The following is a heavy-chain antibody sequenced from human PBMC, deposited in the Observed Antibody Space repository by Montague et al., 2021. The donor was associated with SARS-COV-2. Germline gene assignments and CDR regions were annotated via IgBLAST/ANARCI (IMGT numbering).Heavy chain of an antibody. D-gene: IGHD2-15*01. Sequence: SLRLSCAASGFRFSNFAMSWVRQAPGKGLEWVSSISGGDGSTYYADSVKGRFTISRDNSKNTLYLQMNSLRAGDTAVYYCAKDLVDYWGQGTLVTASS. J-gene: IGHJ4*02. V-gene: IGHV3-23*01. CDR2: ISGGDGST. CDR1: GFRFSNFA. CDR3: AKDLVDY.